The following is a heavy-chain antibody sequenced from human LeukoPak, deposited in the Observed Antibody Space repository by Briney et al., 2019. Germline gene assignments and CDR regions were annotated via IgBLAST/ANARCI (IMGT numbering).Heavy chain of an antibody. V-gene: IGHV4-61*02. Sequence: SQTLSLTCTVSGGSISSGSYYWSWIRQPAGKGLSWIGRIYTSGSTNYNPSLKSRVTISVDTSKNQFSLKLSSVTAADTAVYYCARERAVTTYYYFDYRGQGTLVTVSS. CDR1: GGSISSGSYY. CDR3: ARERAVTTYYYFDY. J-gene: IGHJ4*02. CDR2: IYTSGST. D-gene: IGHD4-17*01.